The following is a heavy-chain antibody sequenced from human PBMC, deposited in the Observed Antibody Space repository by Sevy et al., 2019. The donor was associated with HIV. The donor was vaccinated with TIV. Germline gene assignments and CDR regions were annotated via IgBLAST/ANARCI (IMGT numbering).Heavy chain of an antibody. D-gene: IGHD3-3*01. CDR1: GFTFSGHC. CDR3: VGVNSGSGVIIPNVYYGMDV. J-gene: IGHJ6*02. V-gene: IGHV3-7*03. CDR2: IEPDGTEK. Sequence: GGSLRLSCVASGFTFSGHCMSWVRQAPGKGLEWVASIEPDGTEKYYVDSVKGRFTISRDNARDALYLQMNSLRAEDTAVYYCVGVNSGSGVIIPNVYYGMDVWGQGTTVTVSS.